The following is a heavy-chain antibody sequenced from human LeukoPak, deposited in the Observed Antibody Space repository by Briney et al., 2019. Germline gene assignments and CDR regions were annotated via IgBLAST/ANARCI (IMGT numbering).Heavy chain of an antibody. CDR2: ISSSSSYI. D-gene: IGHD3-22*01. CDR3: AREEQDYYDSSGYYYTGYYYYGMDV. J-gene: IGHJ6*02. V-gene: IGHV3-21*01. CDR1: GFTFSSYS. Sequence: GGSLRLSCAASGFTFSSYSMNWVRQAPGKGLEWVSSISSSSSYIYYADSVKGRFTISRDNAKNSLYLQMNSLRAEDTAVYYCAREEQDYYDSSGYYYTGYYYYGMDVWGQGTTVTVSS.